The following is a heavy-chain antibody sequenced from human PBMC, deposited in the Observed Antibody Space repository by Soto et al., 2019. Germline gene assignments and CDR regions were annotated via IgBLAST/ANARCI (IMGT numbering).Heavy chain of an antibody. D-gene: IGHD6-19*01. V-gene: IGHV3-30*18. J-gene: IGHJ3*02. CDR1: GFIFRTYG. Sequence: QVQLVESGGNVVQPGRSPRLSCAASGFIFRTYGMHWVRQAPGKGLEWVAVISYSGNKKAYADSVKGRFAISRDNSNNTLYLQIDSLTAADTAVYYCAKGPFIPVAGTPPGAFDMWGQGTMVTVSS. CDR2: ISYSGNKK. CDR3: AKGPFIPVAGTPPGAFDM.